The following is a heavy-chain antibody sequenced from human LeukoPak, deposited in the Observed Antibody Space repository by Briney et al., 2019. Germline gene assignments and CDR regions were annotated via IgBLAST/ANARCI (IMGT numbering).Heavy chain of an antibody. Sequence: PGGSLRLSCAASGFTVSSNYMSWVRQAPGKGLEWVSVIYSGGSTYYADSVKGRFTISRGNSKNTLYLQTNSLRAEDTAVYYCATDGGLWFGPVQTDAFDIWGQGTMVTVSS. CDR2: IYSGGST. V-gene: IGHV3-66*01. D-gene: IGHD3-10*01. J-gene: IGHJ3*02. CDR3: ATDGGLWFGPVQTDAFDI. CDR1: GFTVSSNY.